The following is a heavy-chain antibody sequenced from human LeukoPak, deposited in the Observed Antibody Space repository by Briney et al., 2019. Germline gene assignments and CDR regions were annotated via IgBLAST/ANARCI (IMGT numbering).Heavy chain of an antibody. Sequence: SETLSLTCTVSGGSISSYYWSWIRQSPGKGLEWIVYNYYGGSTDYNPSLKSRVTISKDTSKTQFSLRLSPVTAADTAVYYCARARLDSSGRFDYWGQGTLVTVSS. D-gene: IGHD3-22*01. J-gene: IGHJ4*02. CDR3: ARARLDSSGRFDY. CDR2: NYYGGST. V-gene: IGHV4-59*01. CDR1: GGSISSYY.